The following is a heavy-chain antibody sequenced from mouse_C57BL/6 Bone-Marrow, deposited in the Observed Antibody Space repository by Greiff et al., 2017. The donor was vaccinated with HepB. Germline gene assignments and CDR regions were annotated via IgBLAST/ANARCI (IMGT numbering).Heavy chain of an antibody. CDR1: GFTFSSYA. Sequence: EVKLMESGGGLVKPGGSLKLSCAASGFTFSSYAMSWVRQTPEKRLEWVATISDGGSYTYYPDNVKGRFTISRDNAKNNLYLQMSHLKSEDTALYYCARHSSGYFDYWGQGTTLTVSS. J-gene: IGHJ2*01. V-gene: IGHV5-4*03. CDR3: ARHSSGYFDY. D-gene: IGHD3-2*02. CDR2: ISDGGSYT.